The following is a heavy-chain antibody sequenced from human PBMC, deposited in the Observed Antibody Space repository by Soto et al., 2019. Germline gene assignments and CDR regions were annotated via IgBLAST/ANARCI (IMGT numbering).Heavy chain of an antibody. CDR2: MNPNSGNT. Sequence: SVKVSCKASGYTFTSYDINWVRQATGQGLEWMGWMNPNSGNTGYAQKFQGRVTMTRNTSISTAYMELSSLRSEDTAVYYCARGLVVHDAFDIWGQGTMVTVSS. V-gene: IGHV1-8*01. CDR3: ARGLVVHDAFDI. CDR1: GYTFTSYD. D-gene: IGHD2-8*02. J-gene: IGHJ3*02.